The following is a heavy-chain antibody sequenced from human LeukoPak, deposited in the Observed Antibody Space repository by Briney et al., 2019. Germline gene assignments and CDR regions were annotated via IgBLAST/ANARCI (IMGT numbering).Heavy chain of an antibody. J-gene: IGHJ3*02. V-gene: IGHV4-34*12. D-gene: IGHD5-12*01. CDR1: GGSISSYY. CDR2: VFHSGST. Sequence: SETLSLTCTVSGGSISSYYWSWIRQPPGKGLEYIGEVFHSGSTVYNPSLKSRVTISVDKSKNQFSLDLSSVTAADTAVYYCAYYSGHDSDAFDIWGQGTMVTVSS. CDR3: AYYSGHDSDAFDI.